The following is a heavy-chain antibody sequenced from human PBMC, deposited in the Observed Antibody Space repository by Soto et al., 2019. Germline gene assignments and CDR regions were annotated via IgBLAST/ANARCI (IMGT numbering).Heavy chain of an antibody. V-gene: IGHV4-34*01. CDR2: INHSGST. CDR3: ARVVNMITFGGVSADAFDI. CDR1: GGSFSGYY. D-gene: IGHD3-16*01. Sequence: QVQLQQWGAGLLKPSETLSLTCAVYGGSFSGYYWSWIRQPPGKGLEWMGEINHSGSTNDNPSLKSRVTRSVDPSKNRFSRKLSSGTAAGTAVYYCARVVNMITFGGVSADAFDIWGQGTMVTVSS. J-gene: IGHJ3*02.